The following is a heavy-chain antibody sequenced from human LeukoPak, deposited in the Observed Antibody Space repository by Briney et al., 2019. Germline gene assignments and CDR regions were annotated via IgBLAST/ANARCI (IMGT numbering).Heavy chain of an antibody. Sequence: GGTLRLSCAASGFTFSNAWMSWVRQAPGKGLEWVGRIKSKTDGGTTAYAAPVKGRFTISRDDSKNTLYLQMNSLKTEDTAVYYCTAGWSIEWLYWGQGTLVTVSS. CDR2: IKSKTDGGTT. J-gene: IGHJ4*02. CDR1: GFTFSNAW. V-gene: IGHV3-15*01. D-gene: IGHD5-12*01. CDR3: TAGWSIEWLY.